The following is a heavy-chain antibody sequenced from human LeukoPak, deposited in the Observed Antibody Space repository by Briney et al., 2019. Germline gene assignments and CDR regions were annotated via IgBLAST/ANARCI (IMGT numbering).Heavy chain of an antibody. CDR2: VYYSGST. CDR3: ARVSLVFSRRYAMDV. CDR1: GGSVSSGSYY. D-gene: IGHD2-8*02. Sequence: SETLSLTCTASGGSVSSGSYYWSWIRQPPGKGLDWIGYVYYSGSTNYNPSLKSRVTISVDTSKNQFSLKLSSVTAADRAVYYCARVSLVFSRRYAMDVWGQGITVTVSS. V-gene: IGHV4-61*01. J-gene: IGHJ6*02.